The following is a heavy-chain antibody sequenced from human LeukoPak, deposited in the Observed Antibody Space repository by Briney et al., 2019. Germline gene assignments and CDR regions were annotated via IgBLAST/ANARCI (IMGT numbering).Heavy chain of an antibody. J-gene: IGHJ5*02. V-gene: IGHV1-18*01. CDR2: ISAYNGNT. CDR1: GYSFTSNV. D-gene: IGHD5-24*01. Sequence: ASVKVSCKASGYSFTSNVISWVRQAPGQGLEWMGWISAYNGNTNYAQKLQGRVTMTTDTSTSTDYLELSSLRSEDTAVYYCARDNSVRDEAWWFNPWGQGTLVTVSS. CDR3: ARDNSVRDEAWWFNP.